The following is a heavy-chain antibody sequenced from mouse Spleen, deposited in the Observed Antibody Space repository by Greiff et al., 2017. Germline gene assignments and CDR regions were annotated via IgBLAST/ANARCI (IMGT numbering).Heavy chain of an antibody. CDR1: GYTFTSYW. J-gene: IGHJ4*01. CDR2: IYPGSGST. D-gene: IGHD1-1*01. V-gene: IGHV1-55*01. CDR3: ARSFPYITTVVATNAMDY. Sequence: QVQLQQPGAELVKPGASVKMSCKASGYTFTSYWITWVKLRPGQGLEWIGDIYPGSGSTNYNEKFKSKATLTVDTSSSTAYMQLSSLTSEDSAVYYCARSFPYITTVVATNAMDYWGQGTSVTVSS.